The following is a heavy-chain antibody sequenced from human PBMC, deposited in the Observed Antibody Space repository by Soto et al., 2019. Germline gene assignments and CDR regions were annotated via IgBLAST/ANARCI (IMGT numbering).Heavy chain of an antibody. V-gene: IGHV1-69*01. CDR2: IIPIFGTS. CDR3: ARVTGP. J-gene: IGHJ5*02. Sequence: VKFSCKASGGTFSSYAISWVRQAPGQVLECMVGIIPIFGTSNYXXKFQGRVXXTSDESTSTAXMELSXLRSEDTAVYYCARVTGPWAQGTLVTVSS. CDR1: GGTFSSYA.